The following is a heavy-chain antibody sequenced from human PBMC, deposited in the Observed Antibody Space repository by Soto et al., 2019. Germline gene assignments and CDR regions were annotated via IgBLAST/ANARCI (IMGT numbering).Heavy chain of an antibody. J-gene: IGHJ5*02. CDR2: INHSGST. CDR3: ARDPGGSSSLSWFDP. V-gene: IGHV4-34*01. Sequence: PSETLSLTCAVYGGSFSGYYWSWIRQPPGKGLEWIGEINHSGSTNYNPSLKSRVTISVDTSKNQFSLKLSSVTAADTAVYYCARDPGGSSSLSWFDPRGQGTLVTVSS. CDR1: GGSFSGYY. D-gene: IGHD6-13*01.